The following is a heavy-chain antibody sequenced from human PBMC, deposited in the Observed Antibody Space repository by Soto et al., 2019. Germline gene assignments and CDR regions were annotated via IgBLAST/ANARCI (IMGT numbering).Heavy chain of an antibody. V-gene: IGHV3-48*03. CDR3: ARDVDADFRTDFDY. CDR1: GFTFGGYD. CDR2: ISSSSSSI. Sequence: GGSLRLSCGASGFTFGGYDGNWVRQAPGKGLEWVSYISSSSSSIYYADSARGRFTISRDNAENSVYLEMDSLRAEDTALYYCARDVDADFRTDFDYWGRGTLVTVSS. D-gene: IGHD4-17*01. J-gene: IGHJ4*02.